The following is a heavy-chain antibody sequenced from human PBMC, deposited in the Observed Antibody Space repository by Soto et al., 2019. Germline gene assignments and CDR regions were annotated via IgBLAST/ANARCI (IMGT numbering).Heavy chain of an antibody. V-gene: IGHV3-7*01. J-gene: IGHJ4*02. CDR2: INQDGSER. Sequence: EVKLVESAGGLVQPGGSLTLSCAASGFSLGDYWMRWVRQAPGKGPEWVVSINQDGSERKYEDSVKGRFIVSRDNAKNSLWLQMTSLRAEDTAVYYCARVSSAAMDYWGQGILVTVYS. CDR3: ARVSSAAMDY. CDR1: GFSLGDYW. D-gene: IGHD2-2*01.